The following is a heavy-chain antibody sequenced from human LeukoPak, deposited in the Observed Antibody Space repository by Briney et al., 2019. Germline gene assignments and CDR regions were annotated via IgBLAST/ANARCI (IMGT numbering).Heavy chain of an antibody. Sequence: GSLRLSCAASGFTFSSYGMHWVRQAPGKGLEWVAVIWYDGSNKYYADSVKGRFTISRDNSKNTLYLQMNSLRAEDTAVYYCARYQGCSSTSCSPYYYMDVWGKGTTVTVSS. CDR1: GFTFSSYG. D-gene: IGHD2-2*01. CDR3: ARYQGCSSTSCSPYYYMDV. J-gene: IGHJ6*03. CDR2: IWYDGSNK. V-gene: IGHV3-33*01.